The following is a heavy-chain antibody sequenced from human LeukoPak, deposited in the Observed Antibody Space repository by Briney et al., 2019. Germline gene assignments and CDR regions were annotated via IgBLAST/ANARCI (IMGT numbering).Heavy chain of an antibody. Sequence: PGGSLRLSCAASGFTFSSYAMTWVRQAPGMGLEWVSSISGSGSSTYYADSVKGRFSISRDNSKKTLSLQMSYLRAEDTAVYYCAKGPVIAAAGTHPPFDFWGQGTLVTVSS. CDR2: ISGSGSST. CDR1: GFTFSSYA. V-gene: IGHV3-23*01. J-gene: IGHJ4*02. D-gene: IGHD6-13*01. CDR3: AKGPVIAAAGTHPPFDF.